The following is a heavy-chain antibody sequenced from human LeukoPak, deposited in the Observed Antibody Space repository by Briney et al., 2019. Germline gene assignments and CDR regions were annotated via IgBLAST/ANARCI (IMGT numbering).Heavy chain of an antibody. D-gene: IGHD4-17*01. CDR3: ARALTTVTTDCWFDP. J-gene: IGHJ5*02. CDR1: GGSISSYY. Sequence: SETLSLTCTVSGGSISSYYWSWIRQPAGKGLEWIGRIYTSGSTNYNPSLKSRVTMSVDTSKNQFSLKLSSVTAADTAVYYCARALTTVTTDCWFDPWGQGTVVTVSS. CDR2: IYTSGST. V-gene: IGHV4-4*07.